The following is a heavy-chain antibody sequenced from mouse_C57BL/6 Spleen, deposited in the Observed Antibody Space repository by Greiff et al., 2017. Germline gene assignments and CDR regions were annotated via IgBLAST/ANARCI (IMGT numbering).Heavy chain of an antibody. CDR2: IDPSDSET. V-gene: IGHV1-52*01. D-gene: IGHD4-1*02. CDR3: AREGGQLGRFAY. Sequence: QVQLQQPGAELVRPGSSVKLSCKASGYTFTSYWMHWVKQRPIQGLEWIGNIDPSDSETHYNQKFKDKATLTVDKSSSTAYMQLSSLTSGDSAVYYCAREGGQLGRFAYWGQGTLVTVSA. CDR1: GYTFTSYW. J-gene: IGHJ3*01.